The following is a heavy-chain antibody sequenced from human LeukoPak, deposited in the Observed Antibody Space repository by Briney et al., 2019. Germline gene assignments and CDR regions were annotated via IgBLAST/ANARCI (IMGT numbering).Heavy chain of an antibody. CDR3: ASKPIAAADAEYFQH. CDR2: IIPIFGTA. D-gene: IGHD6-13*01. J-gene: IGHJ1*01. V-gene: IGHV1-69*06. Sequence: GASVKVSCKASGGTFSSYAISWVRQAPGQGLEWMGGIIPIFGTANYAQKFQGRVTITADKSTSTAYMELSSLRSEDTAVYYCASKPIAAADAEYFQHWGQGILVTVSS. CDR1: GGTFSSYA.